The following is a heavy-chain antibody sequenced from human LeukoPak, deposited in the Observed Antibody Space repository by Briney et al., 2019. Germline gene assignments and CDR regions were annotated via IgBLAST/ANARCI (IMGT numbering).Heavy chain of an antibody. Sequence: SGRSLRLSCAASGFTFDDYAMHWVRQAPGKGLEWVSGISWNSGSIGYADSVKGRFTISRDNGKNSLYLQMNSLRAEDTAVYYCARDLYYYDSGSLWAFDIWGQGTMVTVSS. V-gene: IGHV3-9*01. D-gene: IGHD3-10*01. CDR1: GFTFDDYA. J-gene: IGHJ3*02. CDR2: ISWNSGSI. CDR3: ARDLYYYDSGSLWAFDI.